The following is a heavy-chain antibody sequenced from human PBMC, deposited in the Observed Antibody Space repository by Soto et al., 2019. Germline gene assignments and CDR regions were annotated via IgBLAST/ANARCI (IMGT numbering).Heavy chain of an antibody. CDR3: ATAYYYDSSGYYYPLSPFDY. CDR2: ISYDGSNK. D-gene: IGHD3-22*01. Sequence: QPGGSLRLSCAASGFTFSSYGMHWVRQAPGKGLEWVAVISYDGSNKYYADSVKGRFTISRDNSKNTLYLQMNSLRAEDTAVYYCATAYYYDSSGYYYPLSPFDYWGQGTLVTVSS. J-gene: IGHJ4*02. CDR1: GFTFSSYG. V-gene: IGHV3-30*03.